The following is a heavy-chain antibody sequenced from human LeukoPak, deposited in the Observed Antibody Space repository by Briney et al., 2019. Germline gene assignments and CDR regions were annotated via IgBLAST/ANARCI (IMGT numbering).Heavy chain of an antibody. CDR2: ISYSGST. V-gene: IGHV4-59*01. CDR1: GGSISSYF. CDR3: ARVRASLTIDY. Sequence: SETLSLTCTVSGGSISSYFWSWIRQPPGKGLEWIGYISYSGSTNYNPSLKSRVTISVDTSKNQFSLKVSSVTAADTAVYFCARVRASLTIDYWGQGALVTVSS. J-gene: IGHJ4*02.